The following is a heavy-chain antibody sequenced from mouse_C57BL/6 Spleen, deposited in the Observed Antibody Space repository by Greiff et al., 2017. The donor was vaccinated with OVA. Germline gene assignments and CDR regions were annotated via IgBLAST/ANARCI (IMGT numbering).Heavy chain of an antibody. J-gene: IGHJ3*01. CDR1: GYTFTSYG. D-gene: IGHD6-1*01. Sequence: QVQLQQSGAELARPGASVKLSCKASGYTFTSYGISWVKQRTGQGLEWIGEIYPRSGNTYYNEKFKGKATLTADKSSSTAYMELRSLTSEDSAVYFCARRQGSYWFAYWGQGTLVTVSA. CDR3: ARRQGSYWFAY. CDR2: IYPRSGNT. V-gene: IGHV1-81*01.